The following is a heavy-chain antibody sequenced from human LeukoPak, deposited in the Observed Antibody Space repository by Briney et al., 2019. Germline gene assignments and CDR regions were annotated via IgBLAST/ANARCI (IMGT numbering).Heavy chain of an antibody. J-gene: IGHJ1*01. CDR2: INPNSGGT. CDR3: ARVGCSSTSCYEYFQH. Sequence: GASVKVSCKASGYTFTGYYMHWVRQAPGQGLEWMGWINPNSGGTNYAQKFQGRVTMTRGTSISTAYMELSRLRSDDTAVYYSARVGCSSTSCYEYFQHWGQGTLVTVSS. D-gene: IGHD2-2*01. V-gene: IGHV1-2*02. CDR1: GYTFTGYY.